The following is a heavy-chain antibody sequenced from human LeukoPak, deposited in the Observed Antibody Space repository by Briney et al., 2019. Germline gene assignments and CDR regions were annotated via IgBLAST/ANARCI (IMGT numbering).Heavy chain of an antibody. V-gene: IGHV3-11*01. CDR3: AKDSAKKYDDY. Sequence: GGSLRLSCAASGFIFSDFYMSWIRQAPGKGLEWVSYISSSGDTIYYSDSVKGRFTTYRDNARNSLYLQMNSLRAEDTAVYYCAKDSAKKYDDYWGQGTLVTVSS. CDR2: ISSSGDTI. D-gene: IGHD2/OR15-2a*01. J-gene: IGHJ4*02. CDR1: GFIFSDFY.